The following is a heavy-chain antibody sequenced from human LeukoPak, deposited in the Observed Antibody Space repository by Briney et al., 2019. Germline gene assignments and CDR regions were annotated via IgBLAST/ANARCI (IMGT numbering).Heavy chain of an antibody. CDR2: IYYSGST. Sequence: SETLSLTCTVSGGSFSSGSYYWSWIRQPPGKGLEWIGYIYYSGSTNYNPSLKSRVTISVDTSKNQFSLKLSSVTAADTAVYYCASWTSSINAFDYWGQGTLVTVSS. CDR1: GGSFSSGSYY. CDR3: ASWTSSINAFDY. J-gene: IGHJ4*02. V-gene: IGHV4-61*01. D-gene: IGHD2-2*01.